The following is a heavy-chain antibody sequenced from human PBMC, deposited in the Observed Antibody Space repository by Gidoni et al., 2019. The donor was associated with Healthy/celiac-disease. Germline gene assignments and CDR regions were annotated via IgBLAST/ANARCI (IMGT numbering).Heavy chain of an antibody. CDR1: GYTFTSYG. CDR2: ISAYNGNT. J-gene: IGHJ4*02. V-gene: IGHV1-18*01. D-gene: IGHD3-16*01. CDR3: ARDRPGWVGGGYFDY. Sequence: QVQLVQSGAEVKTPGASVKVSCKAYGYTFTSYGISWVRQAPGQGLEWMGLISAYNGNTNYAQKLQGRVTMTTDTSTSTAYMELRSLRSDDTAVYYCARDRPGWVGGGYFDYWGQGTLVTVSS.